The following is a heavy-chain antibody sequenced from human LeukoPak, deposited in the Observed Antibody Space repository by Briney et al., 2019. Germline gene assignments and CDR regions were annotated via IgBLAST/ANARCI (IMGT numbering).Heavy chain of an antibody. CDR1: GFTVSNNY. D-gene: IGHD2/OR15-2a*01. Sequence: GGSLRLSCAASGFTVSNNYMNWVRQGPGKGLEWVSYISSSGTTKYYADSVKGRFTLSRDNAKKSLSLQMNSLRAEDTAIYYCARSNRDAFDMWGQGTVVTVSS. V-gene: IGHV3-11*04. CDR3: ARSNRDAFDM. CDR2: ISSSGTTK. J-gene: IGHJ3*02.